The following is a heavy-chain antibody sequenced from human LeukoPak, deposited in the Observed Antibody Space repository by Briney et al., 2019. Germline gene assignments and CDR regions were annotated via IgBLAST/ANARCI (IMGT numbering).Heavy chain of an antibody. CDR2: ISYDGSNK. J-gene: IGHJ6*02. CDR3: ARDTSVQRALVPAAMSVYYYYGMDV. CDR1: GFTFSSYV. Sequence: PGGPLRLSCAASGFTFSSYVMHWVRQAPGKGLEWVAVISYDGSNKYYADSVKGRFTISRDNSKNTLYLQMNSLRAEDTAVYYCARDTSVQRALVPAAMSVYYYYGMDVWGQGTTVTVSS. D-gene: IGHD2-2*01. V-gene: IGHV3-30*03.